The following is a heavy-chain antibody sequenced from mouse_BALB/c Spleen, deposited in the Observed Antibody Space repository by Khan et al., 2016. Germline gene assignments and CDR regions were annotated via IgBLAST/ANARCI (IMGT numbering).Heavy chain of an antibody. J-gene: IGHJ3*01. V-gene: IGHV1-54*01. Sequence: QVQLKQSGAELERPGTSVKVSCKASGYAFTNYLIEWIKQRPGQGLEWIGVINPGSGGTNYNEKFKDMATLTADKSSSTAYMQLSSLTSDDSAVYYCARFYYGYGFAYWGQGTLVTVSA. D-gene: IGHD1-2*01. CDR3: ARFYYGYGFAY. CDR1: GYAFTNYL. CDR2: INPGSGGT.